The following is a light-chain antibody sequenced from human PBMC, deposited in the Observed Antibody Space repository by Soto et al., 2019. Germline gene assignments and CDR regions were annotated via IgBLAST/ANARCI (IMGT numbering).Light chain of an antibody. CDR1: QDIRSD. Sequence: AIQVTQSPSSLSASVGDRVTISCRASQDIRSDLCWYQQEPGKAPKMLIFAASNLQSGVPLRFSGSGSGTDFTLTINSLQPEDCATYYCQQSNSFPPDFGQGTKLEIK. J-gene: IGKJ2*01. CDR2: AAS. V-gene: IGKV1-6*01. CDR3: QQSNSFPPD.